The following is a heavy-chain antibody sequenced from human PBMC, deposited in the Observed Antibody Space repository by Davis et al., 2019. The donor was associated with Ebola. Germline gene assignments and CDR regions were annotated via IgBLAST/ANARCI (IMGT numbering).Heavy chain of an antibody. J-gene: IGHJ3*02. D-gene: IGHD3-22*01. CDR1: GFTVSSNY. V-gene: IGHV3-53*01. CDR3: ASHYYDSSGYLGFNM. Sequence: GESLKISCEVSGFTVSSNYMSWVRQAPGKGLEWVSLIFSGGAIYYADSVKGRFTISRDRSKNTLYLQMSSLRVDDTAVYYCASHYYDSSGYLGFNMWGQGTMVRVSS. CDR2: IFSGGAI.